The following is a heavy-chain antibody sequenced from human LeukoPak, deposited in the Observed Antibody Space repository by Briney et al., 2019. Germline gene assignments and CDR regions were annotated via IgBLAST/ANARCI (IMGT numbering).Heavy chain of an antibody. Sequence: PGGSLRLSCAASGFTFSSYSMNWVRQAPGKGLEWVSSISSSSSYIYYADSVKGRFTISRDNAKNSLYLQMSSLRSEDTAVYYCARSYSHYYGSGSYYNYAFDIWGQGTMVTVSS. D-gene: IGHD3-10*01. CDR2: ISSSSSYI. CDR3: ARSYSHYYGSGSYYNYAFDI. V-gene: IGHV3-21*04. CDR1: GFTFSSYS. J-gene: IGHJ3*02.